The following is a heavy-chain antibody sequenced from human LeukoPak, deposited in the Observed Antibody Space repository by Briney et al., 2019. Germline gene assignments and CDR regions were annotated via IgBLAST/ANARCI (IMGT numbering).Heavy chain of an antibody. Sequence: PSQTLSLTCAVSGGSISSGGYSWSWIRQPPGKGLEWIGYIYHSGSTYYNPPLKSRVTISVDRSKNQFSLRLSSVTAADTAVYYCARSKGSYYFDYWGQGTLVTVSS. V-gene: IGHV4-30-2*01. CDR2: IYHSGST. CDR3: ARSKGSYYFDY. CDR1: GGSISSGGYS. J-gene: IGHJ4*02. D-gene: IGHD2-15*01.